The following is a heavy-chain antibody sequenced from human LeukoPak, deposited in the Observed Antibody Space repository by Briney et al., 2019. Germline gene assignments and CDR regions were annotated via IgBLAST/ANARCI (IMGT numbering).Heavy chain of an antibody. CDR3: AKAPPSSGSYYYYFDY. D-gene: IGHD3-10*01. CDR2: ISPGGGTT. CDR1: GFAFGSEA. Sequence: GGSLRLSCAVSGFAFGSEAMSWVRQSPARGLEWVASISPGGGTTYYADYVKGRFIISRDNSNNTLFVQMNSLRAEDTAVYYCAKAPPSSGSYYYYFDYWGQGTLVTVSS. V-gene: IGHV3-23*01. J-gene: IGHJ4*02.